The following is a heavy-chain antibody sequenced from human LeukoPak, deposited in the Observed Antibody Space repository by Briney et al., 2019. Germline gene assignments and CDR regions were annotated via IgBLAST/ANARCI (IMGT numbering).Heavy chain of an antibody. Sequence: PSETLSLTCTVSGGSISSSSYYWGWIRQPPGKGLEWIGSIYYTGNTYYNPSLKSRVTLSVDTSENQFSLKLSSVTAADTAVYYCARELSWFDPWGQGTLVTVSS. CDR2: IYYTGNT. V-gene: IGHV4-39*07. CDR3: ARELSWFDP. CDR1: GGSISSSSYY. J-gene: IGHJ5*02.